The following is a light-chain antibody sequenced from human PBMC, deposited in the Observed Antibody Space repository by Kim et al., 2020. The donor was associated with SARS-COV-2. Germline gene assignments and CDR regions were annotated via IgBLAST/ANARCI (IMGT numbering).Light chain of an antibody. Sequence: QSALTQPASVSVSPGQSITISCTGTSGDVGGYKFVSWHQQHPGKPPKLIIFDGSERPSGVSNRFSGSKSGNTASLTISGLQAEDEADYYCCSYAGRTTWVFGGGTQLTVL. CDR2: DGS. CDR3: CSYAGRTTWV. V-gene: IGLV2-23*01. J-gene: IGLJ3*02. CDR1: SGDVGGYKF.